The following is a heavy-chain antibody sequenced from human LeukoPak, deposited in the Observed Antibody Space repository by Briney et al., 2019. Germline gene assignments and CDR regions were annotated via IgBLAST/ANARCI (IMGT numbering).Heavy chain of an antibody. CDR3: ARGDSSSSDFDY. V-gene: IGHV4-34*01. CDR2: INHRGST. CDR1: GGSFSGYY. D-gene: IGHD6-6*01. Sequence: SETLSLTCAVYGGSFSGYYWSWIRQPPGKGLEWIGEINHRGSTNYNPSLKSRVTISVDTSKNQFSLKLSSVTAADTAVYYCARGDSSSSDFDYWGQGTLVTVSS. J-gene: IGHJ4*02.